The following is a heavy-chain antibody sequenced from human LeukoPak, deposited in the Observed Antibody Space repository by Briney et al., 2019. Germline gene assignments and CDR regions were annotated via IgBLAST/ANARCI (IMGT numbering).Heavy chain of an antibody. CDR1: GGSISSSYSY. Sequence: SETLSLTCTVSGGSISSSYSYWGWIRQPPGKGLEWIGNIYYSGSTYYSPSLTSRVTVSVDTSENQFSLKLSSVTAADTAVYYCASTLGSAYFDYWGQGTLVTVSS. J-gene: IGHJ4*02. V-gene: IGHV4-39*07. D-gene: IGHD3-16*01. CDR3: ASTLGSAYFDY. CDR2: IYYSGST.